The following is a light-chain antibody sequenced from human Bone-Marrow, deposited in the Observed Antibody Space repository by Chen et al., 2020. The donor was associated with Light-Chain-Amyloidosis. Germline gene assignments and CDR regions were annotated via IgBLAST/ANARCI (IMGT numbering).Light chain of an antibody. CDR1: DLPTKY. CDR2: RDN. V-gene: IGLV3-25*03. Sequence: SYELTQPPSVSVSPGQTARLTCSGDDLPTKYAYWYQQKPGQAPVLVIHRDNERHAGISERLSGSSSGTTATLPISGVQAEDEADYHCQSADSSGTYEAIFGGGTKLTVL. CDR3: QSADSSGTYEAI. J-gene: IGLJ2*01.